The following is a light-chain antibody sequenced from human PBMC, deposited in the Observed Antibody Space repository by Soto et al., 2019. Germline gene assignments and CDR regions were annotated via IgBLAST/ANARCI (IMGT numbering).Light chain of an antibody. J-gene: IGLJ3*02. CDR1: SSNVGSND. CDR3: ASWDDTLSGPV. CDR2: RNN. V-gene: IGLV1-47*01. Sequence: QSVLTQPPSTSGTPGQRVTIYCSGSSSNVGSNDVYWYQHVPGAAPNLLIYRNNRRPSGVPDRFSGSKSGSAVSLAISGLRSEDEAYYYCASWDDTLSGPVFGGGTKLTVL.